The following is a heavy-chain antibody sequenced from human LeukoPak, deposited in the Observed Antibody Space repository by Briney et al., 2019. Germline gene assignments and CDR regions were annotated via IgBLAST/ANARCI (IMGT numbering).Heavy chain of an antibody. CDR1: GYSISSGYF. V-gene: IGHV4-38-2*02. D-gene: IGHD6-13*01. CDR2: IYHSGST. CDR3: ARGERVAALFDY. Sequence: PSETLSLTCSVSGYSISSGYFWGWIRQPPGKGLEWIGSIYHSGSTYYKSSLKSRVTISVDTSENQFSLKLSSVTAADTAVYYCARGERVAALFDYWGQGTLVTVSS. J-gene: IGHJ4*02.